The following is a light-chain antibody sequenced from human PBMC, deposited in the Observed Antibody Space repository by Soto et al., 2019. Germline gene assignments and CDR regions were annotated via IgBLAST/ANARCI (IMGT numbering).Light chain of an antibody. CDR3: QQYGTSPPGT. J-gene: IGKJ1*01. CDR2: GAS. Sequence: VLTQSPGTLSLSPGESATLSCRASQSVSNNYLAWYQQKPGQAPRLLIYGASSRATGIPDRFSGSGSGTDFTLTISRLEPEDFAVYYCQQYGTSPPGTCGQGTKVDIK. CDR1: QSVSNNY. V-gene: IGKV3-20*01.